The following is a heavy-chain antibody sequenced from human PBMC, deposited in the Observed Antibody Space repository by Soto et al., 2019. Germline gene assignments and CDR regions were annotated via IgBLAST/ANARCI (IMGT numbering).Heavy chain of an antibody. CDR1: GDSVSSNSAA. D-gene: IGHD3-10*01. J-gene: IGHJ6*02. CDR3: ARGWFGEFIADEYYGMDV. V-gene: IGHV6-1*01. Sequence: PSQTLSLTCAISGDSVSSNSAAWNWIRQSPSRGLEWLGRTYYRSKWYNDYAVSVKSRVTINPDTSKNQFSLQLNSVTPEDTAVYYCARGWFGEFIADEYYGMDVWGQGTTVTVSS. CDR2: TYYRSKWYN.